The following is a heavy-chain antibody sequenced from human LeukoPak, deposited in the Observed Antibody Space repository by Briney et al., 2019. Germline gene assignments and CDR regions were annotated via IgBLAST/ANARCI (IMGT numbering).Heavy chain of an antibody. CDR2: ITGSGAST. CDR1: GYTFSSYA. CDR3: ATSPGAYPRSYDY. V-gene: IGHV3-23*01. J-gene: IGHJ4*02. Sequence: PGGSLRLSCAASGYTFSSYAMNWVRQAPGKGLEWVSAITGSGASTYYADSVKGRFTISRDNSENTLYLQMNSLRAEDTAVYYCATSPGAYPRSYDYWGQGTLVTVSS. D-gene: IGHD4-17*01.